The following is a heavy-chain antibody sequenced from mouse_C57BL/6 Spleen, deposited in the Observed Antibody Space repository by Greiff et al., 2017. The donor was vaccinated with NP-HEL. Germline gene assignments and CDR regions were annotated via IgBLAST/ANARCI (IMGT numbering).Heavy chain of an antibody. CDR1: GYTFTDYN. CDR2: INPNNGGT. D-gene: IGHD2-4*01. CDR3: ARGRYDYALAMDY. Sequence: EVQLQQSGPELVKPGASVKIPCKASGYTFTDYNMDWVKQSHGKSLEWIGDINPNNGGTIYNQKFKGKATLTVDKSASTAYMERRSLTSEDTAVYYCARGRYDYALAMDYWGQGTSVTVSS. V-gene: IGHV1-18*01. J-gene: IGHJ4*01.